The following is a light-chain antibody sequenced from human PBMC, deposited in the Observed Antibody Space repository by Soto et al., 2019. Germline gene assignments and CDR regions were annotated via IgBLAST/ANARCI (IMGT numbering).Light chain of an antibody. CDR2: GAT. CDR3: QQYGSSHT. J-gene: IGKJ5*01. Sequence: EIVLTQSPGTLSLSPGERATLSCRASQSVSSNYLAWYQRKPGQGPRLLIYGATSRATGIPDRFSGSVSGSDFILTINRLEPEDFAVYYCQQYGSSHTFGQGTRLEIK. CDR1: QSVSSNY. V-gene: IGKV3-20*01.